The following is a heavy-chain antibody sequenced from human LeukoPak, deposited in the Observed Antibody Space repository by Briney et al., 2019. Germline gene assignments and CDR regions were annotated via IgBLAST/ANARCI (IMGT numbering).Heavy chain of an antibody. CDR1: GFTFSSYG. CDR2: IRYDGSNK. J-gene: IGHJ6*03. V-gene: IGHV3-30*02. CDR3: SSVVAATRGYYYYMDV. Sequence: PGGSLRLSCAASGFTFSSYGMHWVRQAPGKGLEWVAFIRYDGSNKYYADSVKGRFTISRDNSKNTLYLQMNSLRAEDTAVYYCSSVVAATRGYYYYMDVWGKGTTVTISS. D-gene: IGHD2-15*01.